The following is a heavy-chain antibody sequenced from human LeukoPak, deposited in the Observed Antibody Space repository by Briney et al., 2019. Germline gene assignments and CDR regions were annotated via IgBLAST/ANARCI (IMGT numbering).Heavy chain of an antibody. CDR2: INRDGSEK. CDR3: ARGGYSSSWFWNY. Sequence: GGSLRLSCAASGFTFSNYWMTWVRQAPGKGLEWVANINRDGSEKYYVDSVKGRFTISRDNAKNSLYLQMNSLSAEDTAVYYCARGGYSSSWFWNYWGQGILVTVSS. D-gene: IGHD6-13*01. CDR1: GFTFSNYW. J-gene: IGHJ4*02. V-gene: IGHV3-7*01.